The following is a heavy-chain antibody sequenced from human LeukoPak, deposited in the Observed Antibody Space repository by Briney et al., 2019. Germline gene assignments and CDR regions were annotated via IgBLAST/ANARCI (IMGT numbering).Heavy chain of an antibody. D-gene: IGHD6-13*01. Sequence: PSETLSLTCIVSGGSISSYYWSWIRQPPGEGLEWIGYIYHTGSNNYSPSLKSRVTMSVDTSKNQFSLKLSSVTAADTAVYYCARRIVAAAGGVDYWGQGTLVTVSS. CDR3: ARRIVAAAGGVDY. J-gene: IGHJ4*02. V-gene: IGHV4-59*08. CDR1: GGSISSYY. CDR2: IYHTGSN.